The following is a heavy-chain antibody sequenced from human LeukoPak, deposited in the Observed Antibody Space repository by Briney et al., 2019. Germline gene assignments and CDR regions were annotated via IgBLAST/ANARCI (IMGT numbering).Heavy chain of an antibody. CDR3: ARGSYVRQRRDYYYYGMDV. CDR2: INHSGST. J-gene: IGHJ6*02. D-gene: IGHD3-10*02. CDR1: GGSFSGYY. Sequence: SETLSLTRAVYGGSFSGYYWSWIRQPPGKGLEWIGEINHSGSTNYNPSLKSRVTISVDTSKNQFSLKLSSVTAADTAVYYCARGSYVRQRRDYYYYGMDVWGQGTTVTVSS. V-gene: IGHV4-34*01.